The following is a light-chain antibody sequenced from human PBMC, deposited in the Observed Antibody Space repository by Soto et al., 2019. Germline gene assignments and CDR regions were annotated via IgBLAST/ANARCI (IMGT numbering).Light chain of an antibody. CDR2: RAA. CDR3: QQHYITPLT. CDR1: QSVLYSTNNKNY. J-gene: IGKJ4*01. V-gene: IGKV4-1*01. Sequence: DIVMTQSPDSLAVSLGERATINCKSSQSVLYSTNNKNYLAWYQQKPGQPPKLLIYRAATRESGVPDRFSGSGSGTDFTLTISSLQAEDVAVYYCQQHYITPLTFGGGTKVEIK.